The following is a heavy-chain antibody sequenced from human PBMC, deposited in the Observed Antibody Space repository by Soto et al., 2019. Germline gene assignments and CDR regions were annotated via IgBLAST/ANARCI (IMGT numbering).Heavy chain of an antibody. Sequence: QVQLQQWGAGLLKPSETLSLTCAVYGGSFSGYYWSWIRQPPGKGLEWIGEINHSGSTNYNPSLKSRVTISVDTSKNQFSLKLSSVTAADTAVYYCAVGYCSGGSCYVGFDYWGQGTLVTVSS. CDR1: GGSFSGYY. CDR2: INHSGST. J-gene: IGHJ4*02. D-gene: IGHD2-15*01. V-gene: IGHV4-34*01. CDR3: AVGYCSGGSCYVGFDY.